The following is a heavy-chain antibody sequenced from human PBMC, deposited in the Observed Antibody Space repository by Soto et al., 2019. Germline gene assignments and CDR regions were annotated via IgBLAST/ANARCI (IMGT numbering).Heavy chain of an antibody. Sequence: QVQLVESGGGVAQPGRSLRLSCAASGFTFSSYGMHWVRKAPGKGLEWVAVIWYDGSNKYYADSVKGRFTISRDNSKNTLYLQMNSLRAEDTAVYYCARGGIDGYNYCDYWGQRTLVTVSS. CDR1: GFTFSSYG. V-gene: IGHV3-33*01. D-gene: IGHD6-13*01. CDR2: IWYDGSNK. CDR3: ARGGIDGYNYCDY. J-gene: IGHJ4*02.